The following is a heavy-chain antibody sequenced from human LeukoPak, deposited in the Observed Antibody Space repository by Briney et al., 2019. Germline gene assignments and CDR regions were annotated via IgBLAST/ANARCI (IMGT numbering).Heavy chain of an antibody. CDR1: GFTVSSNY. D-gene: IGHD2-15*01. Sequence: GGSLRLSCAASGFTVSSNYMSWVRQAPGKGLEWVSVIYSGGSTYYADSVKGRFTISRDNSKNTLYLQMNSLRAEDTAVYYCARYCSGGSCYSGYYYGMDVWGQGTTVTVSS. V-gene: IGHV3-53*01. CDR3: ARYCSGGSCYSGYYYGMDV. J-gene: IGHJ6*02. CDR2: IYSGGST.